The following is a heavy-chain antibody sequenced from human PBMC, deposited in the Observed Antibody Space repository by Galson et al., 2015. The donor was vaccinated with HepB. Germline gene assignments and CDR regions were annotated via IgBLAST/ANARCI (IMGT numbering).Heavy chain of an antibody. D-gene: IGHD2-15*01. CDR1: GFVFSNYD. CDR2: ISGSGYTT. Sequence: SLRLSCAASGFVFSNYDMHWVRQAPGKGLEWVSAISGSGYTTYYGDSAEGRFTISRDNSKNTLYLQMNSLRAEDTAIYYCATAYRCSGGRCDSLGDYWGQGTLVTVSS. V-gene: IGHV3-23*01. CDR3: ATAYRCSGGRCDSLGDY. J-gene: IGHJ4*02.